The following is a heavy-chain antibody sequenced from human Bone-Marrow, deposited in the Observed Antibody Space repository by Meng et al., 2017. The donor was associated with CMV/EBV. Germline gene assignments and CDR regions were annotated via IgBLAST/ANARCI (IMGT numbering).Heavy chain of an antibody. Sequence: ASVKVSCKASGYTFTSYGISWVRQAPGQGLEWMGWISAYNGNTNYAQKLQGRVTMTTDTSTSTAYMELRSLRSDDTAVYYCATSYNWNYACPFAYWGQGTLVTVSS. CDR2: ISAYNGNT. CDR3: ATSYNWNYACPFAY. V-gene: IGHV1-18*01. J-gene: IGHJ4*02. CDR1: GYTFTSYG. D-gene: IGHD1-7*01.